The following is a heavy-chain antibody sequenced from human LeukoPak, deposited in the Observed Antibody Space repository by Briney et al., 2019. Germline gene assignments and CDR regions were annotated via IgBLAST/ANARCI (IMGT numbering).Heavy chain of an antibody. J-gene: IGHJ4*02. CDR1: GGSISSGGYY. CDR2: HNHRGST. Sequence: PSETLSLTCTVSGGSISSGGYYWSWIRQPPGKGLEWIGEHNHRGSTNYNPTLKSRVSISVDTSKNQFSLKLTSVTAADTAVYYCARGGYCSNTSCSHDLDYWGQGTLVTVSS. V-gene: IGHV4-39*07. D-gene: IGHD2-2*03. CDR3: ARGGYCSNTSCSHDLDY.